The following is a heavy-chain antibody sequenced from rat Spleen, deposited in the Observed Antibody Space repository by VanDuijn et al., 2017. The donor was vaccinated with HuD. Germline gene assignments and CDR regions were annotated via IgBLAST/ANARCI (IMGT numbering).Heavy chain of an antibody. CDR3: ARRHYGYTDYFDY. V-gene: IGHV5S13*01. D-gene: IGHD1-9*01. Sequence: EVQLVESGGGLVRPGGSLKLSCSVSGFTFSNFDMAWVRQAPTKGLEWVSSISPSGVTYYRDSVKGRFTISRDNTRDTLYLQMDNLRSEDTATYYCARRHYGYTDYFDYWGQGVMVTVSS. CDR1: GFTFSNFD. J-gene: IGHJ2*01. CDR2: ISPSGVT.